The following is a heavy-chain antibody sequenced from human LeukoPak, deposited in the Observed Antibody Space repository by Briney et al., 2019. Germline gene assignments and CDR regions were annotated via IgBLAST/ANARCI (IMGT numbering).Heavy chain of an antibody. CDR3: ARSSLNYYDSSGYSEYFQH. J-gene: IGHJ1*01. D-gene: IGHD3-22*01. Sequence: GASVKVPCEASGYTFTGYYMHWVRQAPGQGREWMGWINPNSGGTNYAQKFQGRVTMTRHTSIRTAYMERSRLRSDDTAVYYCARSSLNYYDSSGYSEYFQHWGQGTLVTVSS. CDR2: INPNSGGT. V-gene: IGHV1-2*02. CDR1: GYTFTGYY.